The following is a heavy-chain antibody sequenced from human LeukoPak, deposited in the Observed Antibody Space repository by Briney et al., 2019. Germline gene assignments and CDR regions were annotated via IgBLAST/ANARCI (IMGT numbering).Heavy chain of an antibody. D-gene: IGHD3-22*01. J-gene: IGHJ4*02. V-gene: IGHV1-46*01. CDR1: GYTFTSYY. CDR2: INPSGGST. CDR3: ARGVYYYDSSGYFPLYFDY. Sequence: ASVKVSCKVSGYTFTSYYMHWVRQAPGQGLEWMGIINPSGGSTSYAQKFQGRVTMTRDTSTSTVYMELSSLRSEDTAVYYCARGVYYYDSSGYFPLYFDYWGQGTLVTVSS.